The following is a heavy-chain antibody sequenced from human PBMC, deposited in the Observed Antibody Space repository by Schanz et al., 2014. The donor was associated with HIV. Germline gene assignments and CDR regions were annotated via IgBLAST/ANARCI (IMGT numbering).Heavy chain of an antibody. Sequence: QVQLVQSGAEVKKPGSSVNVSCKTSGGTFSNYAISWVRQAPGQGLEWMGGIIPVSGTASYAQMFQGRVKIIADKSTSTAYMELSSLRSEDTAVYFCATSFTGWDNTGFFDNWGQGTLVSVTS. CDR3: ATSFTGWDNTGFFDN. V-gene: IGHV1-69*06. D-gene: IGHD6-19*01. CDR2: IIPVSGTA. CDR1: GGTFSNYA. J-gene: IGHJ4*02.